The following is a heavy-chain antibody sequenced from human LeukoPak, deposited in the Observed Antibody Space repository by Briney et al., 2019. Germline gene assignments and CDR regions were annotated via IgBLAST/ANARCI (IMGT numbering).Heavy chain of an antibody. CDR2: IYHSGST. D-gene: IGHD2-2*01. CDR1: GGSISSGGYS. Sequence: PSETLSLTCAVSGGSISSGGYSWSWIRQPPGKGLEWIGYIYHSGSTYYNPSLKSRVTISVDRSKNQFSLKLSSVTAADTAVYYCARGQSVFSLYQLLLSQRWFDPWGQGTLVTVSS. CDR3: ARGQSVFSLYQLLLSQRWFDP. V-gene: IGHV4-30-2*01. J-gene: IGHJ5*02.